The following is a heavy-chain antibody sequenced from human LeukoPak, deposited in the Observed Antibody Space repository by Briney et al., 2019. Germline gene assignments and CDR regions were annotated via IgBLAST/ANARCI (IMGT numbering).Heavy chain of an antibody. D-gene: IGHD1-26*01. J-gene: IGHJ4*02. CDR3: TRDLGATAY. Sequence: GGSLRLSCAASGFTFSSYSMNWVRQAPGKGLEWVSYISYSSTTIYYADSVKGRFTISRDNAKNSLYLQMNSLRAEDTAVYYCTRDLGATAYCGEGTLVTVSS. CDR2: ISYSSTTI. CDR1: GFTFSSYS. V-gene: IGHV3-48*01.